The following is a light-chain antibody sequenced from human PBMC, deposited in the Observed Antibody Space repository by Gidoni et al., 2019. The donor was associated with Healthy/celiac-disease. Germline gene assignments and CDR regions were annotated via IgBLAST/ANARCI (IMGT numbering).Light chain of an antibody. V-gene: IGKV4-1*01. CDR1: QSVLYSSNNKNY. CDR3: QQYYSTPIT. Sequence: DIAMTQSPDSLAVSLGERATINCKSSQSVLYSSNNKNYLAWYQQKPGQPPKLLICWASTRESGVPDRFSGSGSGTDFTLTISSLQAEDVAVYYCQQYYSTPITFGQGTRLEIK. J-gene: IGKJ5*01. CDR2: WAS.